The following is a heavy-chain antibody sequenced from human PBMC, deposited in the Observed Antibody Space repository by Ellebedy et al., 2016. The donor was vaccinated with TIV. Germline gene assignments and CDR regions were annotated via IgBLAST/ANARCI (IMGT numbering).Heavy chain of an antibody. V-gene: IGHV4-59*08. CDR2: IYYSGNT. Sequence: MPSETLSLTCTVSGGSISRYYWSWIRQPPRKGLEWIGYIYYSGNTNYNPSLKSRVTISVDTSKTQFSLKLSSVTAADTAVYYCVRHKEGRGYDQEFDSWGQGTLVTVSS. D-gene: IGHD5-12*01. CDR1: GGSISRYY. CDR3: VRHKEGRGYDQEFDS. J-gene: IGHJ4*02.